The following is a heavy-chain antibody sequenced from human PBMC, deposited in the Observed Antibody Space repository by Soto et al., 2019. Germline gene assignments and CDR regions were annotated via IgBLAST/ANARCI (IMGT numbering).Heavy chain of an antibody. V-gene: IGHV1-18*01. D-gene: IGHD1-7*01. CDR3: ARDAGESILSIRGTRYKYYGMEV. Sequence: QVQLVQSGAEVRKPGASVKVSCKASGYTFSRNGISWVRQAPGQGLEWMGRINAFSDKTDYIEKFQGRVTMTTDTSTRTAYMEVRSLKSDDTAVYYCARDAGESILSIRGTRYKYYGMEVWGQGTTVTVSS. J-gene: IGHJ6*02. CDR2: INAFSDKT. CDR1: GYTFSRNG.